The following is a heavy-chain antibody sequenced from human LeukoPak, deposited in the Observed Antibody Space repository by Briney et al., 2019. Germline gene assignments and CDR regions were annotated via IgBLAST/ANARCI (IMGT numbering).Heavy chain of an antibody. V-gene: IGHV1-46*01. J-gene: IGHJ4*02. D-gene: IGHD3-22*01. CDR3: ARGDSSGYYGRGDYFDY. Sequence: ASVKVSCKASGYTFTSYYMHWVRQAPGQGLEWMGIINPSGGSTSYAQKFQGRVTMTRDTSTSTVYMGLSSLRSEDTAVYYCARGDSSGYYGRGDYFDYWGQGTLVTVSS. CDR1: GYTFTSYY. CDR2: INPSGGST.